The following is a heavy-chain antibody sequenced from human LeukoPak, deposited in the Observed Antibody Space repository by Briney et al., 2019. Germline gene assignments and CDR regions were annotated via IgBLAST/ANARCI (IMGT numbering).Heavy chain of an antibody. CDR1: GGTFSSYA. J-gene: IGHJ4*02. D-gene: IGHD5-18*01. Sequence: GASVKVSCKASGGTFSSYAISWVRQAPGQGLEWMGGIIPIFGTANYAQKFQGRVTITADESTSTAYMELRSLRSEDTAVYYCARDPVGYSYGYLDYWGQGALVTVSS. CDR3: ARDPVGYSYGYLDY. V-gene: IGHV1-69*13. CDR2: IIPIFGTA.